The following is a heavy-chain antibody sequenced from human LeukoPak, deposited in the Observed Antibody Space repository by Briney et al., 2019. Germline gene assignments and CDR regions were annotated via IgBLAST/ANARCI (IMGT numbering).Heavy chain of an antibody. D-gene: IGHD5-18*01. CDR3: ARDVAMSQDY. V-gene: IGHV3-74*01. CDR2: ISTDGSAT. Sequence: GGSLRLSCAASGFTFSNYWMQWVRQVPGKGLVWVSLISTDGSATRYADSVKGRFTISRDNAKNTVYLQMNSLRAEDTAVYYCARDVAMSQDYWGQGILVTVSS. J-gene: IGHJ4*02. CDR1: GFTFSNYW.